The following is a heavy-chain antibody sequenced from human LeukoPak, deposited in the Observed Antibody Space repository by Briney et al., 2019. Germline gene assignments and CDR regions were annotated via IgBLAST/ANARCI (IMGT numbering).Heavy chain of an antibody. CDR2: ISYDGSNK. J-gene: IGHJ4*02. V-gene: IGHV3-30*04. Sequence: PGRSLRLSCAASGFTFSSYAMHWVRQAPGKGLEWVAVISYDGSNKYYADSVKGRFTISRDNSKNTLYLQMNSLRAEDTAVYYCARDHAAAGTGSFDYWGQGTLVTVS. CDR3: ARDHAAAGTGSFDY. CDR1: GFTFSSYA. D-gene: IGHD6-13*01.